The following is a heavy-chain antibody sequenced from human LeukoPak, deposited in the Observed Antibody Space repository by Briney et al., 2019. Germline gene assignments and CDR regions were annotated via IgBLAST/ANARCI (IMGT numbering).Heavy chain of an antibody. V-gene: IGHV3-30-3*01. D-gene: IGHD2-15*01. CDR3: AREDCSGGSCYSGYFDY. J-gene: IGHJ4*02. CDR1: GFTFSSYA. CDR2: ISYDGSNK. Sequence: GSLRLSCAASGFTFSSYAMHWVRQAPGKGLEWVAVISYDGSNKYYADSVKGRFTISRDNSKNTLYLQMNSLRAEDTAVYYCAREDCSGGSCYSGYFDYWGQGTLVTVSS.